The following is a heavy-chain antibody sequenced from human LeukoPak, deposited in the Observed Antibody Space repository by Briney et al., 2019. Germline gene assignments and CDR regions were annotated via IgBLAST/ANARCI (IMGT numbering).Heavy chain of an antibody. V-gene: IGHV3-30*04. CDR2: ISYDGSNK. CDR1: GFTFSSYA. D-gene: IGHD3-10*02. Sequence: GGSPRLSCAASGFTFSSYAMHWFRQAPGKGLEWVAVISYDGSNKYYADSVKGRFTISRDNSKNTLYLQMNSLRAEDTAVYYCAELGITMIGGVWGKGTTVTISS. CDR3: AELGITMIGGV. J-gene: IGHJ6*04.